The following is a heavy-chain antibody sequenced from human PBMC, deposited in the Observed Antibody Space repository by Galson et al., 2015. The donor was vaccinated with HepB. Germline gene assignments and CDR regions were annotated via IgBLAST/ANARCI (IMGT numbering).Heavy chain of an antibody. Sequence: SLRLSCAASGFTFSSYAMSWVRQAPGKGLEWVSAISGSGGSTYYADSVKGRFTISRDNSKSTLYLQMNSLRADDTAVYYCARLPGYSSGWRTGFDYWGQGTLVTVSS. CDR2: ISGSGGST. V-gene: IGHV3-23*01. J-gene: IGHJ4*02. CDR1: GFTFSSYA. D-gene: IGHD6-19*01. CDR3: ARLPGYSSGWRTGFDY.